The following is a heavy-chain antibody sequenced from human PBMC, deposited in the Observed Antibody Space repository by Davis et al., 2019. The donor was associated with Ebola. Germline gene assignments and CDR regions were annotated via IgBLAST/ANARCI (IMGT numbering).Heavy chain of an antibody. CDR3: ARVPIVKTPASLRGGAMDV. J-gene: IGHJ6*02. V-gene: IGHV4-34*01. CDR1: GGSLSDYY. Sequence: PSETLSLTCVVSGGSLSDYYWTWIRQTPGKGLEWLGEVNQFGRSNYNPSLKSRVTLSADSSKKQFSLRLNSVTAADTAVYYCARVPIVKTPASLRGGAMDVWGQGTTVTVSS. CDR2: VNQFGRS. D-gene: IGHD2-2*01.